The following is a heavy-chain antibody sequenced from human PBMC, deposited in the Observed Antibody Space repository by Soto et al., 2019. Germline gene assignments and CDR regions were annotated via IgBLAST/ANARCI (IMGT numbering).Heavy chain of an antibody. D-gene: IGHD6-6*01. CDR1: GGTFSSYP. V-gene: IGHV1-69*04. J-gene: IGHJ5*02. Sequence: ASVKVSCKASGGTFSSYPISWVRQAPGQGLEWMGRIIPILGIANYAQKFQGRVTITADKSTSTAYMELSSLRSEDTAVYYCARGEVAARLYWFDPWGQGTLVTVSS. CDR3: ARGEVAARLYWFDP. CDR2: IIPILGIA.